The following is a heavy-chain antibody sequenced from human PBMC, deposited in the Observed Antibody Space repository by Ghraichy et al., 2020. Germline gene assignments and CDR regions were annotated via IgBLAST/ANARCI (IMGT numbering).Heavy chain of an antibody. D-gene: IGHD3-3*01. J-gene: IGHJ5*02. V-gene: IGHV1-18*01. CDR1: GYTFTSYG. CDR2: ISAYNGNT. Sequence: ASVKVSCKASGYTFTSYGISWVRQAPGQGLEWMGWISAYNGNTNYAQKLQGRVTMTTDTSTSTAYMELRSLRSDDTAVYYCARLWSGYLWPMGWFDPWGQGTLVTVSS. CDR3: ARLWSGYLWPMGWFDP.